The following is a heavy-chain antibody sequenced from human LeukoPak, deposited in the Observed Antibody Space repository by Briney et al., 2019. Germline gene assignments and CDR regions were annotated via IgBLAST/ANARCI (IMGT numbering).Heavy chain of an antibody. J-gene: IGHJ6*02. CDR2: IYYSGST. CDR3: ARDSTLVCTSCSTEPYYYYGMDV. D-gene: IGHD2-2*02. Sequence: PSETLSLTCTVSGGSISSYYWSWIRQPPGKGLEWMGYIYYSGSTNYNPSLKSRVTISVDTSKNQFSLKLSSVTAADTAVYYCARDSTLVCTSCSTEPYYYYGMDVWGQGTTVTVSS. CDR1: GGSISSYY. V-gene: IGHV4-59*01.